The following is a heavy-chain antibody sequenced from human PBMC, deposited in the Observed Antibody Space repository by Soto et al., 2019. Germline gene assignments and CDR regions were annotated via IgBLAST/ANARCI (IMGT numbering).Heavy chain of an antibody. J-gene: IGHJ3*02. CDR1: GGSISSYY. CDR3: ARQQWLVLNAFDI. D-gene: IGHD6-19*01. Sequence: SETLSLTCTVSGGSISSYYWSWIRQPPGKGLEWIGYIYYSGSTNYNPSLKSRVTISVDTSKNQFSLKLSSVTVADTAVYYCARQQWLVLNAFDIWGQGTMVTVSS. CDR2: IYYSGST. V-gene: IGHV4-59*01.